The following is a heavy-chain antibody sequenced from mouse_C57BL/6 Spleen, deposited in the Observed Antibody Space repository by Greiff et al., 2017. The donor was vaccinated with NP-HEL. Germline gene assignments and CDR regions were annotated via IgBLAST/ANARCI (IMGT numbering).Heavy chain of an antibody. CDR3: AIGDEGLGY. CDR1: GYTFTSYW. J-gene: IGHJ2*01. CDR2: IYPSDSEP. D-gene: IGHD3-3*01. Sequence: QVQLQQPGAELVRPGSSVKLSCKASGYTFTSYWMHRVKQRPIQGLEWIGNIYPSDSEPPYNQTFKDKATLTVDKTSRTAYMQLSSLTSEDSAVYYCAIGDEGLGYWGQGTTLTVSS. V-gene: IGHV1-52*01.